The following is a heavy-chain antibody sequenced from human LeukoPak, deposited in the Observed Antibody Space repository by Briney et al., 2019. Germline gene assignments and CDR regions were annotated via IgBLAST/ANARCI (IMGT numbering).Heavy chain of an antibody. Sequence: PSETLSLTCTVSGGSISSYYWSWIRQPPGKGLEWIGYIYYSGSTNYNPSLKSRVTISVDTSKNQFSLKLSSVTAADTAVYYCAREREDWGLDYWGQGTLVTVSS. CDR2: IYYSGST. D-gene: IGHD7-27*01. CDR1: GGSISSYY. V-gene: IGHV4-59*01. J-gene: IGHJ4*02. CDR3: AREREDWGLDY.